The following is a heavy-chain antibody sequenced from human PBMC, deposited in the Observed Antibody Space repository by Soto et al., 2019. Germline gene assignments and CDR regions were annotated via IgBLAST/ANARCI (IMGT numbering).Heavy chain of an antibody. D-gene: IGHD3-10*01. CDR1: SGSISSSNW. CDR2: SYHSGRT. J-gene: IGHJ6*03. Sequence: QVQLQESGPGLVKPSGTLSLTCAVSSGSISSSNWWSWVRQPPGKGLEWIGESYHSGRTNYNPSLKMRVTISVDKSQIQFSLKLSSVTAADTAVYYCARGVRGVICYYYYMDVWGKGTTVTVSS. CDR3: ARGVRGVICYYYYMDV. V-gene: IGHV4-4*02.